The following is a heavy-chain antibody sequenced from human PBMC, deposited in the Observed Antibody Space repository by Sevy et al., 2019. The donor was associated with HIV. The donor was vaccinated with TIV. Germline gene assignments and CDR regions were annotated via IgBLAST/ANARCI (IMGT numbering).Heavy chain of an antibody. J-gene: IGHJ4*02. CDR3: AKDLASGGGGAYYFDY. V-gene: IGHV3-43*01. Sequence: GGSLRLSCAASGFTFDDHTMHWVRQPPGKCLEWVSLISWDGGSTYYADSVKGRFTISRDNSKNSLFLQMNSLGAEDTALYYWAKDLASGGGGAYYFDYWGQGTLVTVSS. D-gene: IGHD3-16*01. CDR2: ISWDGGST. CDR1: GFTFDDHT.